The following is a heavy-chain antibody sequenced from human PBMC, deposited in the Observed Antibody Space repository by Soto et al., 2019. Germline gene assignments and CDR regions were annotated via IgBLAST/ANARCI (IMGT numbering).Heavy chain of an antibody. J-gene: IGHJ5*02. Sequence: GGSLRLSCAASGFTFSIYSMNWVRQAPGKGLEWVSSISSSSSYIYYADSVKGRFTISRDNAKNSLYLQMNSLRAEDTAVYYCAREMYYDFWSGYYNWFDPWGQGTLVTVSS. V-gene: IGHV3-21*01. CDR3: AREMYYDFWSGYYNWFDP. D-gene: IGHD3-3*01. CDR1: GFTFSIYS. CDR2: ISSSSSYI.